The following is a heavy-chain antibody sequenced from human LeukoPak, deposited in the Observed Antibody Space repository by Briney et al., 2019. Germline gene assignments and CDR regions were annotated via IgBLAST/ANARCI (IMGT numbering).Heavy chain of an antibody. CDR2: INHSGST. V-gene: IGHV4-34*01. CDR3: AREISPADSSSAFDS. Sequence: SETLSLTCAVYGGSFSGYYWSWIRQPPGKGLEWIGEINHSGSTNYNPSLRSRVTISVDTSKNQFSLKLSSVTAADTAVYYCAREISPADSSSAFDSWGQGTLVTVSS. CDR1: GGSFSGYY. D-gene: IGHD6-6*01. J-gene: IGHJ4*02.